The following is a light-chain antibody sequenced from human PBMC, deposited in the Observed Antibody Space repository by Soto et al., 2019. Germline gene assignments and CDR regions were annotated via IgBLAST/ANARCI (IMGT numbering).Light chain of an antibody. CDR1: SSDVGSYIY. Sequence: QSVLTQPASVSGSPGQSITISCTGTSSDVGSYIYVSWYQQYPGKAPKLMIYEVSNRPSGISNRFSGSRSGNTASLTISGLQPEDEADYYCSSYTSSSTPLFGGGTKLTVL. CDR3: SSYTSSSTPL. CDR2: EVS. V-gene: IGLV2-14*01. J-gene: IGLJ3*02.